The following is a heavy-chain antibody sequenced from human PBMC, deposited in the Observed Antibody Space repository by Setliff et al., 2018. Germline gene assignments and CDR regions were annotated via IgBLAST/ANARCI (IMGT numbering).Heavy chain of an antibody. J-gene: IGHJ4*02. CDR2: IQKSGSA. CDR1: GVSISSYY. D-gene: IGHD1-26*01. Sequence: SETLSLTCTVSGVSISSYYWSWIRQPPGKGLECIGYIQKSGSANYNPSLMSRVTISVDTSRNQFSLKLRSVTAADTGVYFCARDNTIVGATDYWGQGTLVTVSS. V-gene: IGHV4-4*08. CDR3: ARDNTIVGATDY.